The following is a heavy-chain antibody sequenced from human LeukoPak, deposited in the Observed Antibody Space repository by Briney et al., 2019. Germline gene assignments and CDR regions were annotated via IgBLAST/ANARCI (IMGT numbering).Heavy chain of an antibody. CDR1: GFTFSSYA. J-gene: IGHJ4*02. D-gene: IGHD3-10*01. V-gene: IGHV3-23*01. CDR3: AKHYGSGSKGGYYFDY. Sequence: PGGSLRLSCAASGFTFSSYAMSWVRQAPGKGLEWVSGISGSGGSSYYADSVKGRFTISRDNSKNTLYLQMNSLRAEDTAVYYCAKHYGSGSKGGYYFDYWGQGTLVTVSS. CDR2: ISGSGGSS.